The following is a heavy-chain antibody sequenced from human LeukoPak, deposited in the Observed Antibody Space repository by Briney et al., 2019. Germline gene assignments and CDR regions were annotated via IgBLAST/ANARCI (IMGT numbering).Heavy chain of an antibody. CDR1: GFAFSNYA. J-gene: IGHJ4*02. V-gene: IGHV3-23*01. CDR3: AKGLKGCSGGSCYYFFDF. D-gene: IGHD2-15*01. CDR2: ITGSGGGT. Sequence: PGGSLRLSCAASGFAFSNYAMSWVREAPGEGLEWVSSITGSGGGTYYADSVKGRFTSSRDNSKNTLDLQMNSLRAEDTAVYYCAKGLKGCSGGSCYYFFDFWGQGTLVTVSS.